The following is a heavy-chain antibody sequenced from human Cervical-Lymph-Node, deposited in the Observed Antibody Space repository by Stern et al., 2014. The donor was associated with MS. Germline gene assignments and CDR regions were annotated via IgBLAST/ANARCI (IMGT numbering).Heavy chain of an antibody. CDR3: AKAKRGYFGHIDF. D-gene: IGHD3-9*01. CDR1: GFIFTNYG. CDR2: ISDDGSVK. Sequence: VQLVESGGGVVQPGRSLRLSCEASGFIFTNYGMHLVRQAPGKGLDWVAVISDDGSVKYYSASAKGRFDISRDNSKQTVHLQMNSLTPEDTGLYYCAKAKRGYFGHIDFWGQGTLVSVSS. J-gene: IGHJ4*02. V-gene: IGHV3-30*18.